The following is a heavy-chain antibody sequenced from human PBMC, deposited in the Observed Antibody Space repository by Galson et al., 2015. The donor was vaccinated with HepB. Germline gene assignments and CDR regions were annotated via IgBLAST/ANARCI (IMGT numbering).Heavy chain of an antibody. CDR2: ITSSSSTI. J-gene: IGHJ6*04. V-gene: IGHV3-48*01. Sequence: SLRLSCAASGFTFSSYSMNWARQAPGKGLEWVSYITSSSSTIYYADSVKGRFTISRDNAKNSLYLQMNSLRVEDTAVYYCARLPRSNPGGVWGKGTTVTVSS. CDR3: ARLPRSNPGGV. CDR1: GFTFSSYS. D-gene: IGHD4-11*01.